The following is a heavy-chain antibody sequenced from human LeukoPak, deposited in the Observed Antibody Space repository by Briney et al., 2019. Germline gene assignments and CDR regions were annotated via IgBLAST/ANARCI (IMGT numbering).Heavy chain of an antibody. CDR1: GWSFRGYY. Sequence: SETLSLTCAVYGWSFRGYYCSWIRQPPGKGLEWIWEINHSGSTNYNPSLKSRVTTSVDTSKNQSSLKLSSVSAADTAVYYCARVGYGSGSYFVRSLFDYWGQGTLVTVSS. CDR3: ARVGYGSGSYFVRSLFDY. D-gene: IGHD3-10*01. CDR2: INHSGST. J-gene: IGHJ4*02. V-gene: IGHV4-34*01.